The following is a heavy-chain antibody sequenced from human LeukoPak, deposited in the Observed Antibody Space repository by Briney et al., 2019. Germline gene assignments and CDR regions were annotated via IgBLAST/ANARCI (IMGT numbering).Heavy chain of an antibody. J-gene: IGHJ4*02. CDR1: GFTLSSHG. D-gene: IGHD6-19*01. V-gene: IGHV3-30*18. CDR3: AKIAIAVAGLDY. CDR2: ISYDGSNK. Sequence: PGRSLRLSCAASGFTLSSHGMHWVRQAPGKGLEWVAVISYDGSNKYYADSVKGRFTISRDNSKNTLYLQMNSLRAEDTAVYYCAKIAIAVAGLDYWGQGTLVTVSS.